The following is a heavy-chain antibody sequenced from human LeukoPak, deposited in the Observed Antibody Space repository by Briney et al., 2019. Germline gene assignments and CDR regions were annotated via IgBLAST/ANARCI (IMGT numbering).Heavy chain of an antibody. CDR3: AKCFNSRTFSSGTVPDY. V-gene: IGHV3-23*01. CDR1: GFTFSSYA. CDR2: ISGSGGST. D-gene: IGHD2/OR15-2a*01. J-gene: IGHJ4*02. Sequence: GGSLRLSCAGSGFTFSSYAMSWVRQAPGKGLEWVSAISGSGGSTYYADSVKGRFTISRDNSKNTLYLQMNSLRAEDTAVYYCAKCFNSRTFSSGTVPDYWGQGTLVTVSS.